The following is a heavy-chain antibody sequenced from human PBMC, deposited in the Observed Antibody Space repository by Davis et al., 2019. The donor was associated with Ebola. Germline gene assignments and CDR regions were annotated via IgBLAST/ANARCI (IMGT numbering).Heavy chain of an antibody. CDR1: GGSISSYY. Sequence: MPSETLSLTCTVSGGSISSYYWSWIRQPPGKGLEWIGYIYYSGSTNYNPSLKSRVTISVDTSKNQFSPKLSSVTAADTAVYYRARLNLYGDFDYWGQGTLVTVSS. D-gene: IGHD4-17*01. J-gene: IGHJ4*02. V-gene: IGHV4-59*08. CDR2: IYYSGST. CDR3: ARLNLYGDFDY.